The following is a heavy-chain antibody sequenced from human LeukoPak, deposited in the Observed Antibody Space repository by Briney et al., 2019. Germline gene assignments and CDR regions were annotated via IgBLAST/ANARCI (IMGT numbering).Heavy chain of an antibody. J-gene: IGHJ4*02. D-gene: IGHD2-2*01. CDR3: ARSGGCSSTSCSPNFDY. CDR1: GFTFSSYS. CDR2: ISSSSRYI. Sequence: GGSVRLSCAASGFTFSSYSMKWVRQAPGKGREWVSSISSSSRYIYYADSVKGRFTISRDNAKNSLYLQMNSLRAEDTAVYYCARSGGCSSTSCSPNFDYWGQGTLVTVSS. V-gene: IGHV3-21*01.